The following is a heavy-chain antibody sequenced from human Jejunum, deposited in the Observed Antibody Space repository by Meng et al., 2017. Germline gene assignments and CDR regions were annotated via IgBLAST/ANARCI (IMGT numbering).Heavy chain of an antibody. V-gene: IGHV4-39*07. CDR2: MYYSGST. J-gene: IGHJ4*02. Sequence: SETLSLTCTVSGGFINSDGFYWGWIRQPPGKGREWIGSMYYSGSTYYNPSLQSRVTISRDTSKNQLSLKWISVTAADTAVYYCVRASDSWGQGTLVTVSS. CDR3: VRASDS. CDR1: GGFINSDGFY.